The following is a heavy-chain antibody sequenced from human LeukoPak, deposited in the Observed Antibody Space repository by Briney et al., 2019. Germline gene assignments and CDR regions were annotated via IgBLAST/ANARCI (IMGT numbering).Heavy chain of an antibody. Sequence: GGSLRLSCAAPGVIVSSSYMSWVRQAPGKGLEWVSVIYSGGSTYYADSVKGRFTISRDNSKNTLYLQMNSLRAEDTAVYYCATQGINAFDIWGQGTMVTVSS. J-gene: IGHJ3*02. CDR1: GVIVSSSY. V-gene: IGHV3-53*01. CDR2: IYSGGST. CDR3: ATQGINAFDI. D-gene: IGHD5-24*01.